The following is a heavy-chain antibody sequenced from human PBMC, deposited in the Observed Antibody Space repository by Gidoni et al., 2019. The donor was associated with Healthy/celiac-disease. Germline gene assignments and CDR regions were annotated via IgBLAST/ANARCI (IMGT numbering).Heavy chain of an antibody. CDR2: ITGSGGDT. J-gene: IGHJ4*02. CDR3: VKGSSSSRPYYFDY. V-gene: IGHV3-23*01. D-gene: IGHD6-6*01. Sequence: EVQLLESGGGLVQPGGSLRLSCAASGFTFSNYAMSWVRQAPGMGLEWFSAITGSGGDTYCADSVEGRFSISRDNSKNTLNLQMNSLRAEDTAVYYCVKGSSSSRPYYFDYWGQGALVTVSS. CDR1: GFTFSNYA.